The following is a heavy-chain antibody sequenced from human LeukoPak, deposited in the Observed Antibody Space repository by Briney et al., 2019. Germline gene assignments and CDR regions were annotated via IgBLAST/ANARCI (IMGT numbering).Heavy chain of an antibody. CDR1: GYTFTGYY. CDR2: INPNSGGT. J-gene: IGHJ4*02. CDR3: ARPRDSSGWEKTFDY. D-gene: IGHD6-19*01. V-gene: IGHV1-2*02. Sequence: ASVKVSCKASGYTFTGYYMHWVRQAPGQGLEWMGWINPNSGGTNYAQKFQGRVTMTRDTSISTAYMELSRLRSDDTAVYYCARPRDSSGWEKTFDYWGQGTLVTVSS.